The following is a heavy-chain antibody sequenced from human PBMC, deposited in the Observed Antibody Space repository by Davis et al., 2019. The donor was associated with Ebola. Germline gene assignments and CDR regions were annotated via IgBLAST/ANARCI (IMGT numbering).Heavy chain of an antibody. Sequence: PGGSLRLSCKGSGYSFTSYWIGWVRQMPGKGLEWMGIIYPGDSDTRYSPSFQGQVTISADKSISTAYLQWSSLKASDTAMYYCASRGGTPSNGYYYYYMDVWGKGTTVTVSS. CDR3: ASRGGTPSNGYYYYYMDV. V-gene: IGHV5-51*01. J-gene: IGHJ6*03. CDR2: IYPGDSDT. CDR1: GYSFTSYW. D-gene: IGHD2-8*01.